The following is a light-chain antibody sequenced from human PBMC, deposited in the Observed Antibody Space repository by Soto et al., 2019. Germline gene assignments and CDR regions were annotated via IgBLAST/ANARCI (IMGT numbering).Light chain of an antibody. V-gene: IGLV1-47*01. CDR3: AAWDDSLRAWV. J-gene: IGLJ3*02. CDR1: WYNIGKNL. CDR2: MTN. Sequence: QSVLTQPPSASGTPGQTVTISCSGGWYNIGKNLGYWYQQFPGTAPKLLIYMTNQRPSGVPDRFSGSKSGSSASLAVSGLRSEDEAFYYCAAWDDSLRAWVFGGGTKLTVL.